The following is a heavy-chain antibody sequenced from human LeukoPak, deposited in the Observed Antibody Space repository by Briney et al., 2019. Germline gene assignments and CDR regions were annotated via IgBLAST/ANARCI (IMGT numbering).Heavy chain of an antibody. CDR3: ARVVPAALNYYYMDV. CDR1: GYTFTSYY. Sequence: ASVKVSCKASGYTFTSYYMHWVRQAPGQGLEWMGWINPNSGGTNYAQKFQGRVTMTRDTSISTAYMELSRLRSDDTAVYYCARVVPAALNYYYMDVWGKGTTVTVSS. V-gene: IGHV1-2*02. D-gene: IGHD2-2*01. CDR2: INPNSGGT. J-gene: IGHJ6*03.